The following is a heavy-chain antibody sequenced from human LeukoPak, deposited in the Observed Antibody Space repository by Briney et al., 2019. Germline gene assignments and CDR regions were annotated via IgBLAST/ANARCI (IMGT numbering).Heavy chain of an antibody. CDR2: INHSGST. CDR3: VRALVGAINAFDI. CDR1: GGSFSGYY. J-gene: IGHJ3*02. Sequence: TSETLSLTCAVYGGSFSGYYWSWIRQPPGKGLEWIGEINHSGSTNYNPSLKSRVTISVDTSKNQFSLKLSSVTAADTAVYYCVRALVGAINAFDIWGQGTMVTVSS. V-gene: IGHV4-34*01. D-gene: IGHD1-26*01.